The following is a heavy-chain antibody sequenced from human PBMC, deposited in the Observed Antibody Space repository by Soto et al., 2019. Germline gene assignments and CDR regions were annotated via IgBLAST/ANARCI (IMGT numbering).Heavy chain of an antibody. CDR3: AKDGGGDCSGGSCYQPSEYYYYGMDV. CDR1: GFTFDDYA. J-gene: IGHJ6*02. CDR2: ISWNSGSI. V-gene: IGHV3-9*01. Sequence: GGSLRLSCAASGFTFDDYAMHWVRQAPGKGLEWVSGISWNSGSIGYADSVKGRFTISRDNAKNPLYLQMNSLRAEDTALYYCAKDGGGDCSGGSCYQPSEYYYYGMDVWGQGTTVTVSS. D-gene: IGHD2-15*01.